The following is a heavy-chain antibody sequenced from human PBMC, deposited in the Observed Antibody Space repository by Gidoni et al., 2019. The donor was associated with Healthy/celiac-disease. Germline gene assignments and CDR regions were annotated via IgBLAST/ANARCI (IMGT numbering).Heavy chain of an antibody. D-gene: IGHD5-12*01. Sequence: QVQLVESGGGVVQPGRSLRLSCAASGFTFSSYGMHWVRPAPGKGLEWVAVLSYDGSNRYYADSVKGRFTISRDNSKSTLYLQMNSLRAEDTAVYYCAKGAYSGYDLGTFDYWGQGTLVTVSS. CDR2: LSYDGSNR. CDR1: GFTFSSYG. V-gene: IGHV3-30*18. J-gene: IGHJ4*02. CDR3: AKGAYSGYDLGTFDY.